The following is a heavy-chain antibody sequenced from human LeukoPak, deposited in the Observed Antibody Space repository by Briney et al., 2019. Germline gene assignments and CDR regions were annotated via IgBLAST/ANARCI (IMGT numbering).Heavy chain of an antibody. V-gene: IGHV3-30*02. Sequence: GSLRLSCAASGFTFSSYGMHWVRQAPGKGLEWVAFIRYDGSNKYYADSVKGRFTISRDNAKNSLYLQMNSLRAEDTAVYYCARDRVTMIVVVPHYWGQGTLVTVSS. CDR3: ARDRVTMIVVVPHY. CDR2: IRYDGSNK. CDR1: GFTFSSYG. D-gene: IGHD3-22*01. J-gene: IGHJ4*02.